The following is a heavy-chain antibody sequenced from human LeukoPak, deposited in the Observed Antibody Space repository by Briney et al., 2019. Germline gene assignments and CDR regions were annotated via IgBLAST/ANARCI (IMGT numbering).Heavy chain of an antibody. CDR1: GGSFSGYY. CDR2: INHSGST. D-gene: IGHD6-13*01. Sequence: PSETLSLTCAVYGGSFSGYYWSWIRQPPGKGLEWIGEINHSGSTNYNPSLKSRVTISVDTSKNQFSLKLSSVTAADTAVYYCARAQVGAAAGTTFDYWGQGTLVTVSS. CDR3: ARAQVGAAAGTTFDY. V-gene: IGHV4-34*01. J-gene: IGHJ4*02.